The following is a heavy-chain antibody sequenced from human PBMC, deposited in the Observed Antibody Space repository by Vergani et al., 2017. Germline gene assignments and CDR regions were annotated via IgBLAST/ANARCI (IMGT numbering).Heavy chain of an antibody. D-gene: IGHD6-19*01. CDR3: ARGWRQWLGRTYFDY. CDR2: INHSGST. CDR1: GGSFSGYY. J-gene: IGHJ4*02. V-gene: IGHV4-34*01. Sequence: QVQLQQWGAGLLKPSETLSLTCAVYGGSFSGYYWSWIRQPPGKGLEWIGEINHSGSTNYNPSLKSRVTISVDTSKNQFSLKLSSVTAADTAVYYCARGWRQWLGRTYFDYWGQGTLVTVSS.